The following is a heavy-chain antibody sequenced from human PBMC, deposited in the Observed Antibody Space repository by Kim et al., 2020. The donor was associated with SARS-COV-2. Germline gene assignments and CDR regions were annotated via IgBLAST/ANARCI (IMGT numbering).Heavy chain of an antibody. D-gene: IGHD6-19*01. V-gene: IGHV4-59*01. Sequence: SETLSLTCTVSGGSISNYYLTWIRQSPGKGLEWIGYVYDSGSPNYNPSLRSRVTISLDTSKKQFSLKLNSVTAADTAVYYCATSSRIGRYDLGYYYFG. CDR2: VYDSGSP. CDR1: GGSISNYY. CDR3: ATSSRIGRYDLGYYYFG. J-gene: IGHJ6*01.